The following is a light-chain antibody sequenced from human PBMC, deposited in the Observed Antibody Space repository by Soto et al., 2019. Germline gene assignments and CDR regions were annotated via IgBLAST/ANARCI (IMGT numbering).Light chain of an antibody. CDR3: SSYTTSSPHVV. V-gene: IGLV2-14*01. Sequence: QSALTQPASVSGSPGQWITISCTGTSSDVGGYNYVSWYQQHPGKAPKLMIYDVSNRPSGVSNRFSGSKSGNTASLTISGLQAEDEADYYCSSYTTSSPHVVFGGGTKLTVL. CDR2: DVS. CDR1: SSDVGGYNY. J-gene: IGLJ2*01.